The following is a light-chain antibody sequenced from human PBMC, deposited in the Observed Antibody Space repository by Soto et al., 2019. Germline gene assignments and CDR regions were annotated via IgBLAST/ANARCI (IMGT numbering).Light chain of an antibody. J-gene: IGKJ1*01. CDR1: QYVSSF. CDR3: QQYGSSPKT. Sequence: EIVLTQSPATLSLSPGERATLSCRAGQYVSSFLAWYQQKAGQAPRLLIYDASHRATGIPARFSGSGSGTDFTLTISRLEPEDYAVYYCQQYGSSPKTFGQGTKVDIK. CDR2: DAS. V-gene: IGKV3-20*01.